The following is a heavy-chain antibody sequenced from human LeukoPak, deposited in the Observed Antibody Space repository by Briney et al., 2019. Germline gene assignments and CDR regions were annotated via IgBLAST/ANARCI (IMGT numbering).Heavy chain of an antibody. J-gene: IGHJ6*02. D-gene: IGHD1-1*01. Sequence: GGSLRLSCAASGFTFSSYAMHWVRQAPGKGLEWVAVISYDGSNKYYADSVKGRFTISRDNSKNTLYLQMNSLRAEDAAVYYCAREYDTRYYYYGMDVWGQGTTVNVSS. CDR2: ISYDGSNK. CDR3: AREYDTRYYYYGMDV. V-gene: IGHV3-30-3*01. CDR1: GFTFSSYA.